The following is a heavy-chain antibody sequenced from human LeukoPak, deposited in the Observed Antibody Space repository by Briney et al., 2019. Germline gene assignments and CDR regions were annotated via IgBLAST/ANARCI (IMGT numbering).Heavy chain of an antibody. V-gene: IGHV3-48*01. CDR1: GFTFSSYS. Sequence: PGGSLRLSCAASGFTFSSYSMNWVRQAPGKGLEWVSYIRSSSRTIYYADSVKGRFTISRDNAKNSLYLQMNSLRAEDTAVYYCARDGSGRGPEMSAPDYWGQGTLVTVSS. D-gene: IGHD3-10*01. CDR2: IRSSSRTI. J-gene: IGHJ4*02. CDR3: ARDGSGRGPEMSAPDY.